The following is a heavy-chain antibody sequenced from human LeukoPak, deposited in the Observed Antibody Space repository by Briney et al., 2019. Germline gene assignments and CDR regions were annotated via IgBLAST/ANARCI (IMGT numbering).Heavy chain of an antibody. CDR2: IYYSGST. V-gene: IGHV4-59*01. Sequence: SETLSLTCTVSGGSISSYYWSWIRQPPGKGLEWIGYIYYSGSTNYNTSLKSRVTISVDTSKNQFSLKLSSVTAADTAVYYCARVGSYSDWFDPWGQGTLVTVSS. CDR3: ARVGSYSDWFDP. CDR1: GGSISSYY. J-gene: IGHJ5*02. D-gene: IGHD1-26*01.